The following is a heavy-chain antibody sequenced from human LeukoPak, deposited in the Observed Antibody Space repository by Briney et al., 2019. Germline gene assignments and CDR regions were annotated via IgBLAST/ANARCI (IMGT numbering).Heavy chain of an antibody. J-gene: IGHJ6*03. Sequence: GGSLRLSCAASGFTFSSYIMNWVRQAPGKGLEWVSSISSSSSYIYYADSVKGRFTISRDNAKNSLYLQMNSLRAEDTAVYYCARYLLDCGGDCYSFYMDVWGKGTTVTVSS. CDR3: ARYLLDCGGDCYSFYMDV. CDR2: ISSSSSYI. D-gene: IGHD2-21*02. CDR1: GFTFSSYI. V-gene: IGHV3-21*01.